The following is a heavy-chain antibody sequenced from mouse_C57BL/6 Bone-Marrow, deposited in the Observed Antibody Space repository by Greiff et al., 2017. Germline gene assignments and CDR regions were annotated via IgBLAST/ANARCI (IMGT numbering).Heavy chain of an antibody. V-gene: IGHV1-81*01. CDR2: IYPRSGNT. CDR1: GYTFTSYG. CDR3: AREGYYYAMDY. J-gene: IGHJ4*01. D-gene: IGHD2-2*01. Sequence: VKLMESGAELVRPGASVKLSCKASGYTFTSYGISWVKQRTGQGLEWIGEIYPRSGNTNYNEKFKGKATLTADKSSSTAYMQLRSLTAEGSAVYFRAREGYYYAMDYWGQGTSVTVSS.